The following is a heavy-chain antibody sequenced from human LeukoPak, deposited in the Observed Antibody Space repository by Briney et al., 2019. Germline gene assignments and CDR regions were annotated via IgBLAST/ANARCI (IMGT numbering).Heavy chain of an antibody. Sequence: SETLSLTCTVSGGSISSGDYYWSWIRQTPGKGLEWIVYIYYSGRTSYNPSLKSRVTISVDTSKHQLSLKLDSVTAADMSVYYCAIHNCDSRGYLGYIFDYWGQGNLVTVSS. CDR2: IYYSGRT. D-gene: IGHD3-22*01. J-gene: IGHJ4*02. CDR1: GGSISSGDYY. CDR3: AIHNCDSRGYLGYIFDY. V-gene: IGHV4-30-4*01.